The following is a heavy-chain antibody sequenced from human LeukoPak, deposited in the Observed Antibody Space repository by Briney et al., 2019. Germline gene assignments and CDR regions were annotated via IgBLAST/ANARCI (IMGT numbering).Heavy chain of an antibody. D-gene: IGHD6-13*01. CDR1: GFTVSSNY. V-gene: IGHV3-66*02. J-gene: IGHJ4*02. CDR3: TRCPGSTWYSDY. CDR2: IYSGGDT. Sequence: GGPLRLSCAASGFTVSSNYMNWVRQPPGKGLEWVSIIYSGGDTYYADSVKGRFTISRDNSKNTLYLQMNSLRAEDTAVYYCTRCPGSTWYSDYWGQGTLVTVSS.